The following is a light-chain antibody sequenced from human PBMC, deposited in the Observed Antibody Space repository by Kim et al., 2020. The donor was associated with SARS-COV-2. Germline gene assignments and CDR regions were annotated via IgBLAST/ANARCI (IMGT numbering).Light chain of an antibody. CDR2: LAS. CDR1: QRVLYSFNNKEY. V-gene: IGKV4-1*01. Sequence: RATINCKSRQRVLYSFNNKEYIAWYQTQPGQPPTLLMNLASTRASGVLDRFSGSGSGTDFTLTISGRQAVDVATYSCQQQYTVLLTFGQGTKLEI. J-gene: IGKJ2*01. CDR3: QQQYTVLLT.